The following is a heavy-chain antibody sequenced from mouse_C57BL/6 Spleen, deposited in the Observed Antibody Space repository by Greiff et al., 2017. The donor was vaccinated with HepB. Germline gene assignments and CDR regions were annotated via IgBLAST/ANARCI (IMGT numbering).Heavy chain of an antibody. CDR2: IYPRSGNT. Sequence: VQLQQSGAELARPGASVKLSCKASGYTFTSYGISWVKQRTGQGLEWIGEIYPRSGNTYYNEKFKGKATLTADKSSSTAYMELRSLTSEDSAVYFCARGRMTAVVAPFDYWGQGTTLTVSS. V-gene: IGHV1-81*01. CDR1: GYTFTSYG. J-gene: IGHJ2*01. D-gene: IGHD1-1*01. CDR3: ARGRMTAVVAPFDY.